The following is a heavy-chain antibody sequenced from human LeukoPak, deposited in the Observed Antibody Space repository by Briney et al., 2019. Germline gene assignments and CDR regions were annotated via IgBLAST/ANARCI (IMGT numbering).Heavy chain of an antibody. CDR3: AREEYCTNGVCYTHAFDI. J-gene: IGHJ3*02. CDR2: ISAYNGNT. Sequence: GASVKVSCKASGYTFTSYGISWVRQAPGQGLEWMGWISAYNGNTNYAQKFQGRVTMTTGTSTSTAYMELRSLRSDDTAVYYCAREEYCTNGVCYTHAFDIWGQGTMVTVSS. D-gene: IGHD2-8*01. V-gene: IGHV1-18*01. CDR1: GYTFTSYG.